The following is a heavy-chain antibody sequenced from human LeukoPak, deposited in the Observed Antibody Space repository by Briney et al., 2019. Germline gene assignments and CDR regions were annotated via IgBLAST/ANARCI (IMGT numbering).Heavy chain of an antibody. CDR2: IIPIFGTA. J-gene: IGHJ4*02. D-gene: IGHD5-12*01. V-gene: IGHV1-69*05. CDR1: GGTFSRYA. CDR3: ARGKYSGYDHPFDY. Sequence: SSVNVPCKDSGGTFSRYAIRWVRQAPGQGLDWMGGIIPIFGTANYAQMLQGTLTITMDESTSTAYMELSSLRSEDTAVYYCARGKYSGYDHPFDYWGQGTLVTVSS.